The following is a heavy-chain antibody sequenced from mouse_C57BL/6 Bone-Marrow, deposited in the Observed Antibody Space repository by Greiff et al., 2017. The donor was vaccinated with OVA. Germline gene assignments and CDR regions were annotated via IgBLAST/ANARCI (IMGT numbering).Heavy chain of an antibody. V-gene: IGHV5-4*01. Sequence: DVQLQESGGGLVKPGGSLKLSCAASGFTFSSYAMSWVRQTPEKRLEWVATISDGGSYTYYPDNVKGRFTISRDNAKNNLYLQMSHLKSEDTAMYYCARERNWGRAWFAYWGQGTLVTVSA. CDR1: GFTFSSYA. D-gene: IGHD4-1*01. CDR3: ARERNWGRAWFAY. J-gene: IGHJ3*01. CDR2: ISDGGSYT.